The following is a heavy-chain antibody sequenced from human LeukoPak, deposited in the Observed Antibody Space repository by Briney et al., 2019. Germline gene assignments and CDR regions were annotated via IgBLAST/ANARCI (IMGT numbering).Heavy chain of an antibody. Sequence: SETLSLTCAVYGGSFSGYYWSWIRQPPGKGPEWIGEINHSGSTNYNPSLKSRVTISVDTSKNQFSLKLSSVTAADTAVYYCARGGDYARRFDPWGQGTLVTVSS. CDR2: INHSGST. V-gene: IGHV4-34*01. CDR1: GGSFSGYY. CDR3: ARGGDYARRFDP. J-gene: IGHJ5*02. D-gene: IGHD4-17*01.